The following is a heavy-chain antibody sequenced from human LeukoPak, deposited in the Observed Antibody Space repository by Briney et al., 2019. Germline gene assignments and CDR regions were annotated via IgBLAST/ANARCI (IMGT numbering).Heavy chain of an antibody. CDR2: IYYTGST. D-gene: IGHD6-6*01. CDR1: GGSIRITSYY. Sequence: PSETLSLTCTVSGGSIRITSYYWGWVRQPPGKGLEWIGSIYYTGSTYYNPSLKSRVTISVDTSKNQFSLKLSSVTAADTAVYYCARSARQGRGFDPWGQGTLVTVSS. V-gene: IGHV4-39*07. CDR3: ARSARQGRGFDP. J-gene: IGHJ5*02.